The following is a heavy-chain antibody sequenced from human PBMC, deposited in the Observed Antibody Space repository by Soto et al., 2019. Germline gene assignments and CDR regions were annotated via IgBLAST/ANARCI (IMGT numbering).Heavy chain of an antibody. J-gene: IGHJ4*02. V-gene: IGHV3-21*01. CDR2: ISSSSSYI. CDR1: GFTFSSYS. D-gene: IGHD5-12*01. Sequence: GGSLRLSCAASGFTFSSYSMNWVRQAPGKGLEWVSSISSSSSYIYYADSVKGRFTISRDNAKNSLYLQMNSLRAEDTAVYYCARDIGATITGFDYWGQGTLVTVSS. CDR3: ARDIGATITGFDY.